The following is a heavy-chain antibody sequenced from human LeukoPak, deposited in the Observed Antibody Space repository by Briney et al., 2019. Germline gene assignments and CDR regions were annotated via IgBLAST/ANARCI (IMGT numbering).Heavy chain of an antibody. Sequence: PGGSLRLSCGASGFVFSDYSMNWVRQAPGKGLEWVSCITSSSEDIHYADSVKGRFTTSRDNAKNSLSLQRNNLSADETAVYYCAKGLSRDSFAVDYWGQGTPVTVSS. CDR3: AKGLSRDSFAVDY. CDR1: GFVFSDYS. D-gene: IGHD2-21*02. V-gene: IGHV3-21*01. CDR2: ITSSSEDI. J-gene: IGHJ4*02.